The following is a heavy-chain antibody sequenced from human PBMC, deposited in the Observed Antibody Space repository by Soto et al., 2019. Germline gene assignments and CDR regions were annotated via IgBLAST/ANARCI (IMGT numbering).Heavy chain of an antibody. D-gene: IGHD3-10*01. CDR3: AKDRGGSGAFDI. CDR2: ISPAGSSI. V-gene: IGHV3-48*01. Sequence: EGQLVEFGGGLVKPGGSLRLSCAASGFSFSIYSYNWVRQAPGKGLEWLSYISPAGSSISYADSVKGRFTISRDSARDSVYLQMNCLRAEDTAVYYCAKDRGGSGAFDIWGQGTMVTVSS. J-gene: IGHJ3*02. CDR1: GFSFSIYS.